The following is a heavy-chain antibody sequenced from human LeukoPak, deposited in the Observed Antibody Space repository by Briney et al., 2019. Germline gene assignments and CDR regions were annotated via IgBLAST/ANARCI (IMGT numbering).Heavy chain of an antibody. CDR2: IYSGGNT. CDR1: GFTVSSNY. J-gene: IGHJ6*03. CDR3: ARGLQLAYYYLYMDV. D-gene: IGHD1-1*01. V-gene: IGHV3-53*01. Sequence: PGRSLRLSCAASGFTVSSNYMSWVRQAPGKGLEWVSVIYSGGNTYYADSVTGRFTISRDNSKNTLYLQMNSLRAEDTAVYYCARGLQLAYYYLYMDVWGKGTTVTVSS.